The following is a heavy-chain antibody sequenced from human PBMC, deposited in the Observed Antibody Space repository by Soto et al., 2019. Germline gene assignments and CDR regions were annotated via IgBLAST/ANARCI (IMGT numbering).Heavy chain of an antibody. CDR1: EFTFSDYY. J-gene: IGHJ3*02. Sequence: GGSLRLSCAASEFTFSDYYMSWIRQAPGKGLEWVSYITSSGSTIYYADSVKGRFTISRDNAKNSLYLQMNSLRAEDTALYYCARDELNPLPDAAFDIWGQGTMVTVSS. CDR3: ARDELNPLPDAAFDI. D-gene: IGHD1-1*01. V-gene: IGHV3-11*01. CDR2: ITSSGSTI.